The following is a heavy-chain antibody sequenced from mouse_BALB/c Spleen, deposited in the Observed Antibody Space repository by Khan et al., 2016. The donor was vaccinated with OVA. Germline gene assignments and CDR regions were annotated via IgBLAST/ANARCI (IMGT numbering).Heavy chain of an antibody. CDR1: GYIFIDYN. CDR3: ARDWGSWFPY. CDR2: ISPGSGNT. V-gene: IGHV1-77*01. J-gene: IGHJ3*01. Sequence: VQLQESGTELARPGASVKLSCKASGYIFIDYNINWVKQRTGQGLEWIGEISPGSGNTYYNEKFKGKATLTADKSSSTAYMQLSSLTSEDSAVYFIARDWGSWFPYWGQGTLVTVSA. D-gene: IGHD3-1*01.